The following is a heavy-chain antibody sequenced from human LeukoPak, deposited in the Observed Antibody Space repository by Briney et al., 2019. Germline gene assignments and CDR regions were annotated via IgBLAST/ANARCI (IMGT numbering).Heavy chain of an antibody. CDR2: INHSGST. J-gene: IGHJ4*02. CDR1: SGSFSGYY. V-gene: IGHV4-34*01. CDR3: ARGLNYDSSGYYGY. D-gene: IGHD3-22*01. Sequence: SETLSLTCAVYSGSFSGYYWSWIRQPPGKGLEWIGEINHSGSTNYNPSLKSRVTISVDTSKNQFSLKLSSVTAADTAVYYCARGLNYDSSGYYGYWGQGTLVTVSS.